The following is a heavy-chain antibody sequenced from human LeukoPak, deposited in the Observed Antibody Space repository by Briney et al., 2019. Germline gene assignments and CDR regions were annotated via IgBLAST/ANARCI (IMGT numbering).Heavy chain of an antibody. V-gene: IGHV3-53*01. J-gene: IGHJ4*02. CDR1: GFTVSINY. Sequence: GGSLRLSCAASGFTVSINYMSWVRQAPGKGLEWVSVIYSGGSTYYADSVKGRFTISRDNSKNTLYLQMNSLRAEDTAVYYCARGVIDYYGSGSSGGYWGQGTLVTVSS. CDR3: ARGVIDYYGSGSSGGY. D-gene: IGHD3-10*01. CDR2: IYSGGST.